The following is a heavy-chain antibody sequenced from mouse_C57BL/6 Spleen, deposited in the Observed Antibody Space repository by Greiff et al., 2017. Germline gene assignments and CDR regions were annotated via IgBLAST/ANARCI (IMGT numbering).Heavy chain of an antibody. CDR1: GYTFTSYW. D-gene: IGHD2-1*01. CDR2: IYPGSGST. J-gene: IGHJ4*01. CDR3: ARGKGNYGARDY. V-gene: IGHV1-55*01. Sequence: QVQLKQPGAELVKPGASVKMSCKASGYTFTSYWITWVKQRPGQGLEWIGDIYPGSGSTNYNEKFKSKATLTVDKSSSTAYMQLSSLPSEDSAVYYCARGKGNYGARDYGGQGTSVTVSS.